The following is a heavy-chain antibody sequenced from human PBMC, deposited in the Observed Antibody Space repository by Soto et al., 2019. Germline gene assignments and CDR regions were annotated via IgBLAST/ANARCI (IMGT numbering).Heavy chain of an antibody. D-gene: IGHD6-13*01. J-gene: IGHJ4*02. V-gene: IGHV3-30*18. CDR2: ISYDGSNK. CDR1: GFTFSSYG. Sequence: GGSLRLSCAASGFTFSSYGMHWVRQAPGKGLEWVAVISYDGSNKYYADSVKGRFTISRDNSKNTLYLQMNSLRAEDTAVYYCAKVQQQLVNGGIDYWGQGTLVTVSS. CDR3: AKVQQQLVNGGIDY.